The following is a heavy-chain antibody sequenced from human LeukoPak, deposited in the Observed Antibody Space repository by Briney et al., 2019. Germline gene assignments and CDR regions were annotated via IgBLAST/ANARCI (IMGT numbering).Heavy chain of an antibody. D-gene: IGHD1-26*01. CDR3: GVAASSVSDFDS. Sequence: GGSLGLSCAASGFSFRDYPVNWVRQAPGKGLEWLSSITGSSHAMFYADSVRGRFTISRDNARNSLYLQMDSLRADDTAIYFCGVAASSVSDFDSWGQGTLVTVSS. CDR2: ITGSSHAM. J-gene: IGHJ4*02. CDR1: GFSFRDYP. V-gene: IGHV3-21*01.